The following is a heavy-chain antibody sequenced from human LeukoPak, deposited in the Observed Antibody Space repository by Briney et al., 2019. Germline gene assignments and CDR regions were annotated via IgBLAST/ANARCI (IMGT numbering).Heavy chain of an antibody. Sequence: ASVKVCCKASGGTFSSYAISWGRQAPGQGLEWLGGIIPIFGTANYAQKFQGRVTITTDESTSTAYMELSSLRSEDTAVYYCARDSVDTAMGPTPNYYYYYMDVWGKGTTVTVSS. V-gene: IGHV1-69*05. CDR1: GGTFSSYA. D-gene: IGHD5-18*01. CDR2: IIPIFGTA. J-gene: IGHJ6*03. CDR3: ARDSVDTAMGPTPNYYYYYMDV.